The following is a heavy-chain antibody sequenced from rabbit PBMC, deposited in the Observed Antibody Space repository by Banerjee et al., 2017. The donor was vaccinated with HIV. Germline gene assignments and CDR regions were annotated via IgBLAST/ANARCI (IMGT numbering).Heavy chain of an antibody. CDR3: ARDFLVAPYYFSL. V-gene: IGHV1S47*01. J-gene: IGHJ4*01. Sequence: PGGSLTLSCKASGFDFSSYWMSWVRQAPGKGLEWIGDIYAGSGRTYYASWVNGRFTISSNTNQNTVSLQMTTLTAADTATYFCARDFLVAPYYFSLWGQGTLVTVS. CDR1: GFDFSSYW. CDR2: IYAGSGRT. D-gene: IGHD4-1*01.